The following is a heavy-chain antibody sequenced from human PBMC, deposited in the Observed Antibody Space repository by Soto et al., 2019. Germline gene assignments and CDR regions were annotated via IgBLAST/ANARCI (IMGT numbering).Heavy chain of an antibody. J-gene: IGHJ5*02. Sequence: ASVKVSCKAPGYIFTNYYIHWVRQAPGQGLEWMGIINLSADRTSYAQKFQGRFTVTMDTSTSTVYMELGSLRSEDTAVYYCARDARGDYEESSWGQGTLVTSPQ. CDR2: INLSADRT. D-gene: IGHD4-17*01. V-gene: IGHV1-46*01. CDR1: GYIFTNYY. CDR3: ARDARGDYEESS.